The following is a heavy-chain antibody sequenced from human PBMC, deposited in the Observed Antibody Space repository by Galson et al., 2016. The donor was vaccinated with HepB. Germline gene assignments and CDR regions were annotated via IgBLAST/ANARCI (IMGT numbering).Heavy chain of an antibody. CDR3: ARDYGSPGGWAFDI. CDR2: IYYTGIT. D-gene: IGHD3-10*01. Sequence: SETLSLTCTVSGDSIGTYYWSWIRQPPGKGLGWLGYIYYTGITSYNPSLKSRVTISVDTSKDHFSLKLSSVTAADTAVYYCARDYGSPGGWAFDIWGQGTMVTVSS. V-gene: IGHV4-59*01. J-gene: IGHJ3*02. CDR1: GDSIGTYY.